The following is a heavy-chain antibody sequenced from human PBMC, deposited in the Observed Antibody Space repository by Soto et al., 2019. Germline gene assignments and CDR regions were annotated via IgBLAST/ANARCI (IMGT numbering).Heavy chain of an antibody. D-gene: IGHD6-13*01. CDR3: AREQYGERHSSSWPPDY. CDR1: GYTFTSYY. J-gene: IGHJ4*01. Sequence: SVKVSCKESGYTFTSYYKHWVRQAPGQGLERRGIINPRGGSTSCAQRCPGRVTMTRDTSTSPVYMELSSLRPEDTAVYYCAREQYGERHSSSWPPDYWGHGTLVTDSS. V-gene: IGHV1-46*01. CDR2: INPRGGST.